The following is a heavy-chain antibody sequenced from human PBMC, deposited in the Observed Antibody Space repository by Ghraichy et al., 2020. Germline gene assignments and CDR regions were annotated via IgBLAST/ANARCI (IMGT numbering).Heavy chain of an antibody. CDR2: INHSGST. J-gene: IGHJ6*02. D-gene: IGHD3-22*01. Sequence: SETLSLTCAVYGGSFSDYYWTWIRQPPGKGPEWIGEINHSGSTNYNPSLKSRVTISVDTSKNQFSLKLSSVTAADPAVYYCARGYDTPLYGMDVWGQGTTVTVSS. CDR1: GGSFSDYY. CDR3: ARGYDTPLYGMDV. V-gene: IGHV4-34*01.